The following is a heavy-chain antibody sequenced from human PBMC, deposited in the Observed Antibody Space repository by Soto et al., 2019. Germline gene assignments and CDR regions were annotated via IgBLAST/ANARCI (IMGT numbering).Heavy chain of an antibody. J-gene: IGHJ4*02. CDR3: ARESVERSSDY. CDR1: GYTFPNYG. Sequence: QVQLVQSGAEVKKPGASVKVSCKASGYTFPNYGVSWVRQAPGQGLEWMGWISAYNGNTNHAQKVQGRVTMTTDTSTSTAYMELRSLRSDDTAVYYCARESVERSSDYWGQGTLVTVSS. D-gene: IGHD3-3*01. CDR2: ISAYNGNT. V-gene: IGHV1-18*01.